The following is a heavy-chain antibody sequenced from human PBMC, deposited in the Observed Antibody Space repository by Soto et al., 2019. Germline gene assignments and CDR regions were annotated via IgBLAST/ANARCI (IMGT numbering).Heavy chain of an antibody. V-gene: IGHV3-23*01. Sequence: EVQLLESGGGLVQPGGSLRLSCAASGFTFNNYAMSWVRQAPGKGLEWVSAISGGGATTYYADSVKGRFTMSRDNSKNTLFLQMDSLRAEDTAVYYCARRYSASSRNFDYWGQGTLVTVSS. J-gene: IGHJ4*02. CDR1: GFTFNNYA. D-gene: IGHD6-6*01. CDR3: ARRYSASSRNFDY. CDR2: ISGGGATT.